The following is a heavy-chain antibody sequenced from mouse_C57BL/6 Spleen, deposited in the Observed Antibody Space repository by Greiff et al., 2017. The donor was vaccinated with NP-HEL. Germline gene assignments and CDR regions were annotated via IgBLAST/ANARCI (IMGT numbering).Heavy chain of an antibody. V-gene: IGHV1-50*01. Sequence: QVQLQQPGAELVKPGASVKLSCKASGYTFTSYWMQWVKQRPGQGLEWIGEIDPSDSYTNYNQKFKGKATLTVDTSSSTAYMQLSSLTSEDSAVYYCARLTAQATGYYAMDYWGQGTSVTVSS. J-gene: IGHJ4*01. CDR2: IDPSDSYT. CDR1: GYTFTSYW. CDR3: ARLTAQATGYYAMDY. D-gene: IGHD3-2*02.